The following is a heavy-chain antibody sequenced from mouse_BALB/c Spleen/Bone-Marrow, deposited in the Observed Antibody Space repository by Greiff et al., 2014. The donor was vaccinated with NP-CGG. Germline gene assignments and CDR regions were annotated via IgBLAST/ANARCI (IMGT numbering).Heavy chain of an antibody. CDR2: VDPANSNT. CDR3: ARRFGNSPRDSAMVN. Sequence: EVQLQQSGADLVKPGASVKLSCTASGFNIKDTYIHWVKQRPEQGLEWIGRVDPANSNTKYAPKFQGKATITADTSSNTAYLRLSSLTSEDTAVYYCARRFGNSPRDSAMVNWGRGTPVTVSS. V-gene: IGHV14-3*02. D-gene: IGHD2-1*01. J-gene: IGHJ4*01. CDR1: GFNIKDTY.